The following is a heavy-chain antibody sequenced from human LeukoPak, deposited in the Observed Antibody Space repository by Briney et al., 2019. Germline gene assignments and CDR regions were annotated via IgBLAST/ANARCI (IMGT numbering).Heavy chain of an antibody. CDR3: ATSVGVVIIVDAFDI. J-gene: IGHJ3*02. CDR2: FDPEDGET. CDR1: GYTLTELS. D-gene: IGHD3-3*01. V-gene: IGHV1-24*01. Sequence: ASVKVSCKVSGYTLTELSMHWVRQAPGKGLEWMGGFDPEDGETIYAQKFQGRVTMTEDTSTDTAYMELSGLRSEDTAVYYCATSVGVVIIVDAFDIWGQGTMVTVSS.